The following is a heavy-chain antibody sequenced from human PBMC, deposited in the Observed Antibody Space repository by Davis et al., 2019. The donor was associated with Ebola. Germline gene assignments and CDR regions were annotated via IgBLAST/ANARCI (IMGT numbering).Heavy chain of an antibody. CDR1: GGSISSGGYS. J-gene: IGHJ4*02. V-gene: IGHV4-30-2*01. D-gene: IGHD6-19*01. CDR2: IYHSGST. Sequence: LRLSCAVSGGSISSGGYSWSWIRQPPGKGLEWIGYIYHSGSTYYNPSLKSRVTISVDTSKNQFSLKLSSVTAADTAVYYCARGGIAVAGPDYWGQGTLVTVSS. CDR3: ARGGIAVAGPDY.